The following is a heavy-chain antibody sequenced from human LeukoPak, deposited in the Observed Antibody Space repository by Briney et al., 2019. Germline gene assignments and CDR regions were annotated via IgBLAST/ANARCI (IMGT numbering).Heavy chain of an antibody. CDR3: ARGRIAAAGTGWYNWFDP. D-gene: IGHD6-13*01. Sequence: PSETLSLTCAVSGGSISSSNWWSWVRQPPGKGLEWIGEINHSGSTNYNPSLRSRVTISVDTSKNQFSLKLSSVTAADTAVYYCARGRIAAAGTGWYNWFDPWGQGTLVTVSS. J-gene: IGHJ5*02. V-gene: IGHV4-4*02. CDR2: INHSGST. CDR1: GGSISSSNW.